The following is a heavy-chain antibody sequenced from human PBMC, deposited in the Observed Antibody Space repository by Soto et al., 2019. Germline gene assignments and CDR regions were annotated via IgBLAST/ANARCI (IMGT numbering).Heavy chain of an antibody. V-gene: IGHV4-61*01. J-gene: IGHJ4*02. Sequence: QVQLQESGPGLVKPSETLSLTCTVSGGSVSSGSYYWSWIRQPPGKGLEWIGYIYYSGSTNYNPSLKSRVTISVDTSKNQFSLKLSSVTAADTAVYYCARGTLAAAKDYWCQGTLVTVSS. D-gene: IGHD6-13*01. CDR2: IYYSGST. CDR1: GGSVSSGSYY. CDR3: ARGTLAAAKDY.